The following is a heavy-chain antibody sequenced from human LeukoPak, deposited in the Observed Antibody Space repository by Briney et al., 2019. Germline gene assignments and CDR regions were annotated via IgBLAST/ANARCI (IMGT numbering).Heavy chain of an antibody. Sequence: GGSLRLSCAASGFTFSSYAMSWVRQAPGKGLEWVSAISGSGGSTYYADSVKGRFTISRGNSKNTLYLQMNSLRAEDTAVYYCAKDPRVVPAATFDYWGQGTLVTVSS. CDR2: ISGSGGST. J-gene: IGHJ4*02. CDR3: AKDPRVVPAATFDY. V-gene: IGHV3-23*01. CDR1: GFTFSSYA. D-gene: IGHD2-2*01.